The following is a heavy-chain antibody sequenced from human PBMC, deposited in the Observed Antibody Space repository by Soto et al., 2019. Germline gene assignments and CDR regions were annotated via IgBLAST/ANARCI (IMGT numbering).Heavy chain of an antibody. D-gene: IGHD1-26*01. CDR3: ARDVGGSYPPN. Sequence: GGSLRLSCAASGFTFSSYSMNWVRQAPGKGLEWVSSISSSSSYIYYADSVKGRFTISRDNAKNSLYLQMNSPRAEDTAVYYCARDVGGSYPPNWGQGTLVTVSS. CDR1: GFTFSSYS. V-gene: IGHV3-21*01. CDR2: ISSSSSYI. J-gene: IGHJ4*02.